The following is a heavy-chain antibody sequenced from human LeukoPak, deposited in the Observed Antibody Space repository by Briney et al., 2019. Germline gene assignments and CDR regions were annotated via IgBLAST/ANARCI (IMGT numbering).Heavy chain of an antibody. J-gene: IGHJ4*02. Sequence: GGSLRLSCAASGFTFSSYGMHWVRQAPGKGLEWVPYISSSGSTIYYADSVKGRFTISRDNAKNSLYLQMNSLRAEDTAVYYCARDLSLYCSGGSCYSLNYWGQGTLVTVFS. CDR2: ISSSGSTI. V-gene: IGHV3-48*04. CDR1: GFTFSSYG. CDR3: ARDLSLYCSGGSCYSLNY. D-gene: IGHD2-15*01.